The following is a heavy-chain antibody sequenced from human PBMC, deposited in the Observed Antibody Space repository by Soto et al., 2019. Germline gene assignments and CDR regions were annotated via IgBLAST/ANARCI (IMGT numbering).Heavy chain of an antibody. Sequence: EVQLVESGGGLVKPGGSLRLSCAASGFTFSSYSMNWVRQAPGQGLEWVSSISSTSLYIYYADSVMGRFTISRDNAKNSLYPQMNSLRAEDTAVYYCARGDDILTGRNLDYWGQGNLVTVSS. J-gene: IGHJ4*02. CDR1: GFTFSSYS. CDR3: ARGDDILTGRNLDY. CDR2: ISSTSLYI. V-gene: IGHV3-21*01. D-gene: IGHD3-9*01.